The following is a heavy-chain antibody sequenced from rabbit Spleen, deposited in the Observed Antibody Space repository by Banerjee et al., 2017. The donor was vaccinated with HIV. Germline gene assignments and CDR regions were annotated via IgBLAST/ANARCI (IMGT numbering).Heavy chain of an antibody. Sequence: QEQLEESGGGLVKPEGSLTLTCKASGFPFSNKAVMCWVRQAPGKGLEWIGYIYIGNVNTYYASWVNGRFTISKTSSTTVTLQMTSLTVADTATYFCTRVSETSGWGEDLWGPGTLVTVS. V-gene: IGHV1S45*01. CDR3: TRVSETSGWGEDL. CDR2: IYIGNVNT. J-gene: IGHJ4*01. D-gene: IGHD4-1*01. CDR1: GFPFSNKAV.